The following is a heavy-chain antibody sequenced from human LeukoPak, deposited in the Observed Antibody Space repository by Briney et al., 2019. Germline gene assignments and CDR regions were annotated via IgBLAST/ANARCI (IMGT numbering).Heavy chain of an antibody. CDR3: ARSAYCGGNCYYFPDY. V-gene: IGHV1-8*03. Sequence: GASVKVSCKASGYTFTSYDINWVRQATGQGLEWMGWMNPNSGNTGYAQKFQGRVTITRNTSISTAYMELSSLRSEDTAVYYCARSAYCGGNCYYFPDYWGQGTLVTVSS. D-gene: IGHD2-21*02. CDR2: MNPNSGNT. CDR1: GYTFTSYD. J-gene: IGHJ4*02.